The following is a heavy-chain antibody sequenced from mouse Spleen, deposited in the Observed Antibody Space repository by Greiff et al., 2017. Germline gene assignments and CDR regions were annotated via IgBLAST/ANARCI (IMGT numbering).Heavy chain of an antibody. CDR2: ISSGSSTI. J-gene: IGHJ2*01. V-gene: IGHV5-17*01. D-gene: IGHD2-1*01. CDR1: GFTFSDYG. CDR3: ARPYGNYDGYFDY. Sequence: EVKLVESGGGLVKPGGSLKLSCAASGFTFSDYGMHWVRQAPEKGLEWVAYISSGSSTIYYADTVKGRFTISRDNAKNTLFLQMTSLRSEDTAMYYCARPYGNYDGYFDYWGQGTTLTVSS.